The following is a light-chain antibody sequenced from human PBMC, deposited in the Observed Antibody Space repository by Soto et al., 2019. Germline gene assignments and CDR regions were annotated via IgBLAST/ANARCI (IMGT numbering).Light chain of an antibody. CDR2: DVT. Sequence: QSALTQPPSASGSPGQSVTISCTGTSSDVGGYNFVSWYQQHPGEAPKLIIYDVTKRPSGVPDRFSGSKSGNTASLIVSGLQPDDEADYYCSSYAGANIVIFGGGTKVTVL. V-gene: IGLV2-8*01. CDR1: SSDVGGYNF. CDR3: SSYAGANIVI. J-gene: IGLJ2*01.